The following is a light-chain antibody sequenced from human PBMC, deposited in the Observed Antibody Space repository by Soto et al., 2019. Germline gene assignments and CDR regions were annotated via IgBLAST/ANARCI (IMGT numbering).Light chain of an antibody. CDR3: SSYTSSSTPYV. CDR1: SSDVGGYNY. Sequence: QSVLTQPASLSGSPGQSITISCTGTSSDVGGYNYVSWYQHHPGKAPKLMIFDVSNRPSGVSNRFSGSKSANTASLTISGLQAEDEADYYCSSYTSSSTPYVFGTGTKVTVL. CDR2: DVS. J-gene: IGLJ1*01. V-gene: IGLV2-14*03.